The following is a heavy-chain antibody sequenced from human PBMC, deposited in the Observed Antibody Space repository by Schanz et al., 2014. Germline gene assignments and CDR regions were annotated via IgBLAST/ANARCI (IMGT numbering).Heavy chain of an antibody. CDR2: INGGGETT. V-gene: IGHV3-48*04. D-gene: IGHD3-3*01. J-gene: IGHJ4*02. CDR3: AATTILAD. Sequence: VQLVESGGGVVQPGRSLRLSCAASGFTFSSYGMHWVRQAPGKGLEWVSYINGGGETTYYADSVRGRFTISRDNAKNSLFLQMNSLRAEDTAVYYCAATTILADWGQGTLVAVSS. CDR1: GFTFSSYG.